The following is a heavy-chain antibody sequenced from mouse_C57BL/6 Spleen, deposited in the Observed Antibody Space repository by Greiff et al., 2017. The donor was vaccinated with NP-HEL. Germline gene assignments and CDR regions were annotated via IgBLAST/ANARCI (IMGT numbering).Heavy chain of an antibody. CDR2: ISDGGSYT. CDR3: ARDGTGSNFDY. J-gene: IGHJ2*01. V-gene: IGHV5-4*01. Sequence: EVQLVESGGGLVKPGGSLKLSCAASGFTFSSYAMSWVRQTPEKRLEWVATISDGGSYTYYPDNVKGRFTISRDNAKNNLYLQMSHLKSEDTAMYYCARDGTGSNFDYWGKGTTLTVSS. CDR1: GFTFSSYA. D-gene: IGHD4-1*01.